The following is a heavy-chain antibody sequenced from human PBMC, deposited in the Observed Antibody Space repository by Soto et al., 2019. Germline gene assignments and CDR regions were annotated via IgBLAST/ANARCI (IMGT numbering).Heavy chain of an antibody. J-gene: IGHJ4*02. D-gene: IGHD2-2*01. Sequence: SETLSLTCTVSVGSISSGSYYWSWIRQPPGKGLEWIGYIYYSGSTNYNPSLKSRVTISVDTSKNQFSLKLSSVTAADTAVYYCARTYCSSTSCCYIDYWGQGTLVTVSS. V-gene: IGHV4-61*01. CDR1: VGSISSGSYY. CDR2: IYYSGST. CDR3: ARTYCSSTSCCYIDY.